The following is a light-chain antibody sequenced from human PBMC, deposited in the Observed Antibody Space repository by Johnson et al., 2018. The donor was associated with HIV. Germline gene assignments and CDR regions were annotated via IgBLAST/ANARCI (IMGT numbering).Light chain of an antibody. V-gene: IGLV1-51*02. J-gene: IGLJ1*01. CDR1: SSNIGNIY. CDR3: ATWDSSLSAYV. Sequence: QSVLTQPPSVSAAPGQKVTISCSGSSSNIGNIYVSWYQQFPGTAPKLLIYDNDRRPSGVPDRFSGSKSAASATLDITGLQSGDEGDYYCATWDSSLSAYVFGTGTRVTVL. CDR2: DND.